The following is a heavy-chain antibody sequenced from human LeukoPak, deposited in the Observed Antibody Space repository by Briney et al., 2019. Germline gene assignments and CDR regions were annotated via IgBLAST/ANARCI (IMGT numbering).Heavy chain of an antibody. CDR2: IKQDGSEK. CDR3: ARVPTPYQRPHLAS. J-gene: IGHJ5*01. D-gene: IGHD2-2*01. Sequence: PGGSLRLSCAASGFTFSSYWMSWVRQAPGKGLEWVANIKQDGSEKYYVDSVKGRFTISRDNAKNSLYLQMNSLRAEDTAVYYGARVPTPYQRPHLASWGKEPWSPSPQ. CDR1: GFTFSSYW. V-gene: IGHV3-7*01.